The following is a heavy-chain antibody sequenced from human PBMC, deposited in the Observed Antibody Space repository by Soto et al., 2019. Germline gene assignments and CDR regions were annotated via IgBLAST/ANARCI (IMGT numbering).Heavy chain of an antibody. CDR3: ARLALYYYGPFDY. V-gene: IGHV4-59*08. Sequence: SETLSLTCTVSGGSISSYYWSWILQPPGKGLEWIGYIYYSGSTNYNPSLKSRVTISVDTSKNQFSLKLSSVTAADTAVYYCARLALYYYGPFDYWGQGTLVTVSS. D-gene: IGHD3-10*01. CDR2: IYYSGST. CDR1: GGSISSYY. J-gene: IGHJ4*02.